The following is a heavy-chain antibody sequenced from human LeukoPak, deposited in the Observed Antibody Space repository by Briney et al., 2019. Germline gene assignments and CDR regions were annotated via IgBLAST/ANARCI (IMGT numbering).Heavy chain of an antibody. J-gene: IGHJ4*02. CDR2: IKEDGSEK. V-gene: IGHV3-7*01. CDR3: DY. Sequence: PGGSLRLSCAASGFTFSDYWMSWVRQAPGKGLEWLANIKEDGSEKYYVDSVKGRFAISRDNAQNSLFLEMSSLRDEDTAVYYCDYWGRGSLVTVSS. CDR1: GFTFSDYW.